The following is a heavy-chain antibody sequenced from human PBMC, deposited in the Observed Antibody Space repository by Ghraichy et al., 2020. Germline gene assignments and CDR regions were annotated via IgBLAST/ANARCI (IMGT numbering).Heavy chain of an antibody. Sequence: GSLRLSCAASGFTFSSYGMHWVRQAPGKGLEWVAVISYDGSNKYYADSVKGRFTISRDNSKNTLYLQMNSLRAEDTAVYYCAKGSYRGYSSGWYPNYYWGQGTLVTVSS. CDR3: AKGSYRGYSSGWYPNYY. D-gene: IGHD6-19*01. CDR2: ISYDGSNK. CDR1: GFTFSSYG. J-gene: IGHJ4*02. V-gene: IGHV3-30*18.